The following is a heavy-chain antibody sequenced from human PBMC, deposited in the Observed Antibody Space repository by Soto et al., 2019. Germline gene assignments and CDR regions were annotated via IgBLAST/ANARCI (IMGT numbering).Heavy chain of an antibody. J-gene: IGHJ4*02. D-gene: IGHD3-10*01. CDR3: TTDLPLLWFGESEVQGLR. V-gene: IGHV3-23*01. CDR1: GFTLSNYV. Sequence: PGGSLRLSCAASGFTLSNYVMNWVRQALGKGLEWVSAISGSGGSTYYADSVKGRFTISRDNSKNTLYLQMNSLRAEDTAVYYCTTDLPLLWFGESEVQGLRWGQGTLVTAPQ. CDR2: ISGSGGST.